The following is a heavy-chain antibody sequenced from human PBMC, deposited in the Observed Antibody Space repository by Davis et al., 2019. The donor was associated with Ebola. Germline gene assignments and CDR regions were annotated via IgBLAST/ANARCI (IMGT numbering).Heavy chain of an antibody. Sequence: GESLKISCAASGFTFSTYSMSWVRQAPGKGLEWVSSISSSSSYIYYADSVKGRFTISRDNSKNTLYLQMNSLRAEDTAVYYCATPNFDYWGQGTLVTVSS. CDR2: ISSSSSYI. V-gene: IGHV3-21*01. J-gene: IGHJ4*02. CDR3: ATPNFDY. CDR1: GFTFSTYS.